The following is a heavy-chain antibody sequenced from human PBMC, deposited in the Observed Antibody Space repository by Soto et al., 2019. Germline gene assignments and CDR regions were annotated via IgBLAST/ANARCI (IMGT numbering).Heavy chain of an antibody. V-gene: IGHV3-30-3*01. CDR2: ISYDGSNK. J-gene: IGHJ6*02. CDR1: GFTFSSYA. Sequence: GGSLRLSCAASGFTFSSYAMHWVRQAPGKGLEWVAVISYDGSNKYYADSVKGRFTISRDNSKTTLYLQMNSLRAEDTAVYYCARSLSLSHHYYYYGMDVWGQGTTVTVSS. CDR3: ARSLSLSHHYYYYGMDV. D-gene: IGHD3-16*02.